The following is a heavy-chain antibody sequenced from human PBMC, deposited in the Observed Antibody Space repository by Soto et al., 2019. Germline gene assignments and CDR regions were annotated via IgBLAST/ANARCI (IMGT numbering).Heavy chain of an antibody. J-gene: IGHJ4*02. CDR3: ASHAVYDSVWGNSGGNDY. CDR2: IYYSGAA. CDR1: GGSIGSNSYY. D-gene: IGHD3-16*01. V-gene: IGHV4-39*01. Sequence: SETLSLTCTVSGGSIGSNSYYWDWIRQPPGKGLEWIGSIYYSGAAYYYPSLQSRLTIVPDTSKNQCSLHLSSVTAADTAVYYCASHAVYDSVWGNSGGNDYWGQGTLVTASS.